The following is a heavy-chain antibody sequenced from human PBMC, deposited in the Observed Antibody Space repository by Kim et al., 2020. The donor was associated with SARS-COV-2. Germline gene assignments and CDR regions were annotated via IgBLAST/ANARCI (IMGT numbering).Heavy chain of an antibody. CDR2: ISTGTGST. J-gene: IGHJ4*02. CDR1: GYVFSNYA. Sequence: ASVKVSCKASGYVFSNYAVQWVRQAPGQGLEWIGWISTGTGSTRYSQRLQGRVTITRDTSASTAYMELSSLRSEDMAVYFCATAERTDAAFDFWCQGTLV. V-gene: IGHV1-3*04. D-gene: IGHD1-1*01. CDR3: ATAERTDAAFDF.